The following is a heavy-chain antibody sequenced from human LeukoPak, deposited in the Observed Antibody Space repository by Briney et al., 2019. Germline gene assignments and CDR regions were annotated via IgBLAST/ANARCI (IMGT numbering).Heavy chain of an antibody. CDR1: GFTVSSNY. D-gene: IGHD6-13*01. J-gene: IGHJ4*02. CDR3: ARLPGIAAAGRGGYYFDH. CDR2: IYSGGST. Sequence: GGSLRLSCAASGFTVSSNYMSWVRQAPGKGLEWVSVIYSGGSTYYADSVKGRFTISRDNSKNTLYLQMNSLRAEDTAVYYCARLPGIAAAGRGGYYFDHWGQGTLVTVSS. V-gene: IGHV3-66*04.